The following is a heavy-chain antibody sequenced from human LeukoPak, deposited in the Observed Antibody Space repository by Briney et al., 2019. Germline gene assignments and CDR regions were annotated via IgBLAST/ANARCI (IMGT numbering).Heavy chain of an antibody. CDR3: VRDNPRCCGVIPSNIDDY. J-gene: IGHJ4*02. CDR2: INGGGSPI. Sequence: GGSLRLSCAASGFTFSSYAMSWVRQAPGKGLEWVAYINGGGSPIYYADSVRGRFTISRDNAKNSLYLQMNSLRAEDTAVYYCVRDNPRCCGVIPSNIDDYWGQGTLVTVSS. D-gene: IGHD2/OR15-2a*01. V-gene: IGHV3-48*01. CDR1: GFTFSSYA.